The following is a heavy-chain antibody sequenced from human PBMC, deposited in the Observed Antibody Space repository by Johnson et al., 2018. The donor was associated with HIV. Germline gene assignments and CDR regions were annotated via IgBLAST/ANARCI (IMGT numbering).Heavy chain of an antibody. Sequence: VQLVESGGGLVQPGGSLKLSCAASGFTFSDHWMYWVRQAPGKGLVWVSRIKSDGRSTNYADSVKGRFTISRDNAKHTLYLQMNSLRAEDTAVYYCVRGLDIWGQGTEVTVSS. CDR1: GFTFSDHW. CDR2: IKSDGRST. V-gene: IGHV3-74*01. CDR3: VRGLDI. J-gene: IGHJ3*02.